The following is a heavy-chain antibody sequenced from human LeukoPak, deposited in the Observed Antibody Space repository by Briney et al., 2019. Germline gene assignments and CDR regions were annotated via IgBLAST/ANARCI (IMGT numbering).Heavy chain of an antibody. D-gene: IGHD3-3*01. Sequence: GGSLRLSCATFGFTFSSHSMSWVRQAPGKGLEWVANTKQDGSEKHYVDSVKGRFSISRDNTKNSLYLQMNSLRAEDTAVYYCARAMGTSYGFWSGSYTVSYYYYMDVWGKGTTVAVS. V-gene: IGHV3-7*01. J-gene: IGHJ6*03. CDR1: GFTFSSHS. CDR3: ARAMGTSYGFWSGSYTVSYYYYMDV. CDR2: TKQDGSEK.